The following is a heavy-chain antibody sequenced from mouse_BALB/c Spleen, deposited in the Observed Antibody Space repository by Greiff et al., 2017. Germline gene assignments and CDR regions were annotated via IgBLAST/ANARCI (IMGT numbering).Heavy chain of an antibody. D-gene: IGHD1-1*01. Sequence: EVQLQESGPSLVKPSQTLSLTCSVTGDSITSGYWNWIRKFPGNKLEYMGYISYSGSTYYNPSLKSRISITRDTSKNQYYLQLNSVTTEDTATYYCAKGTTVPDYYAMDYWGQGTSVTVSS. CDR2: ISYSGST. CDR3: AKGTTVPDYYAMDY. J-gene: IGHJ4*01. CDR1: GDSITSGY. V-gene: IGHV3-8*02.